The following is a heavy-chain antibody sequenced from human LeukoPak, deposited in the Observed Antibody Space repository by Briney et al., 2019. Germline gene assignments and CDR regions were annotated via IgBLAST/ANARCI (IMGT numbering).Heavy chain of an antibody. CDR2: INHSGST. V-gene: IGHV4-34*01. CDR3: ARGERFNRAFDI. CDR1: GGSFSGYY. Sequence: SETLSLTCAVYGGSFSGYYWSWIRQPPGKGLEWIGEINHSGSTNYNPSLKSRVTISVDTSKNQFSLKLSSVTAADTAVYYCARGERFNRAFDIWGQGTMVTVSS. D-gene: IGHD1-1*01. J-gene: IGHJ3*02.